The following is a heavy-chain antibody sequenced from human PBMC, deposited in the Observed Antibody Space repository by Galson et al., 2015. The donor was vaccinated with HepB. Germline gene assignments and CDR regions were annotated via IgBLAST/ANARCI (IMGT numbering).Heavy chain of an antibody. CDR3: AREGGWQDTAMASFDY. Sequence: SVKVSCKASGYTFTGYYMHWVRQAPGQGLEWMGWINPNSGGTNYAQKFQGRVTMTRDTSISTAYMELSRLRSDDTAVYYCAREGGWQDTAMASFDYWGQGTLVTVSS. CDR1: GYTFTGYY. D-gene: IGHD5-18*01. CDR2: INPNSGGT. V-gene: IGHV1-2*02. J-gene: IGHJ4*02.